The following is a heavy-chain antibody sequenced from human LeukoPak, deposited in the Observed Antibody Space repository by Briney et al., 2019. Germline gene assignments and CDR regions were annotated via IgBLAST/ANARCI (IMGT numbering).Heavy chain of an antibody. J-gene: IGHJ4*02. Sequence: SETLSLTCAVYGGSFSGYYWSWIRQPPGKGLEWIGEINHSGSTNYNPSLKSRVTISVDTSKNQFSLKLSSVTAADTAVYYCARGSWYSFAYWGQGTLVTVSS. CDR2: INHSGST. CDR3: ARGSWYSFAY. D-gene: IGHD6-13*01. V-gene: IGHV4-34*01. CDR1: GGSFSGYY.